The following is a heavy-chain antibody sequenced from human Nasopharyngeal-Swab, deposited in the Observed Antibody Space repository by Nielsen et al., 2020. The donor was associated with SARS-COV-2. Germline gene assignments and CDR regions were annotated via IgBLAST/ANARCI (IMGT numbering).Heavy chain of an antibody. CDR1: GFTFSSYW. V-gene: IGHV3-7*03. D-gene: IGHD6-13*01. CDR2: IKEDGSEK. J-gene: IGHJ4*02. Sequence: GESLKISCAVSGFTFSSYWMTWVRQAPGKGLEWVANIKEDGSEKYYVGSVNGRFTISRDNSKNSLYLQMNSLRAEDTAVYYCARASGSSWDFDYWGQGTLVTVSS. CDR3: ARASGSSWDFDY.